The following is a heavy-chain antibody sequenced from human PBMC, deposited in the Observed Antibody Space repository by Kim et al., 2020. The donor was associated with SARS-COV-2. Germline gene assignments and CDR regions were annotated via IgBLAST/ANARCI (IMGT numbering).Heavy chain of an antibody. Sequence: GGSLRLSCAASVFTFSSYAMSWVRQAPGKGLEWVSSISGSGGSTYYADSVKGRFTISRDNSKNTLYLQMNSLRAEDTAVYYCAKDVSGILILGVVTRGGMDVWGQGTTVPVSS. V-gene: IGHV3-23*01. CDR2: ISGSGGST. D-gene: IGHD3-3*01. CDR1: VFTFSSYA. J-gene: IGHJ6*02. CDR3: AKDVSGILILGVVTRGGMDV.